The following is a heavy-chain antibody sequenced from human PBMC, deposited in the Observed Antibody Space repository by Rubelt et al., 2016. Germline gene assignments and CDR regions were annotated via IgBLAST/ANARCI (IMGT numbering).Heavy chain of an antibody. D-gene: IGHD3-16*01. CDR2: ISYGGTT. J-gene: IGHJ3*02. V-gene: IGHV4-31*03. CDR1: GDSISSSGYY. Sequence: QVQLQESGPGLVKPSQTLSLICSVSGDSISSSGYYWSWIRQQPGKGLEWIGYISYGGTTTHTPSIKGRVTISSDMSKNQNAPKVTSVAAADTAVYYGARDGGNRNGYALGIWGQGTVVTVSS. CDR3: ARDGGNRNGYALGI.